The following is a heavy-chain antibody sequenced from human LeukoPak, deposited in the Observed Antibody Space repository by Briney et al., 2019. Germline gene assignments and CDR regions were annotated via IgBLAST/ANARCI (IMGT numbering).Heavy chain of an antibody. CDR1: GFTFSSYA. CDR3: AREYCSSTSCLYYFDY. Sequence: GGSLRLSCAASGFTFSSYAMSWVRQAPGKGLEGVSAISGSGGSTYYADSVKGRFTISRDNSKNTLYLQMNSLRAEDTAVYYCAREYCSSTSCLYYFDYWGQGTLVTVSS. CDR2: ISGSGGST. V-gene: IGHV3-23*01. J-gene: IGHJ4*02. D-gene: IGHD2-2*01.